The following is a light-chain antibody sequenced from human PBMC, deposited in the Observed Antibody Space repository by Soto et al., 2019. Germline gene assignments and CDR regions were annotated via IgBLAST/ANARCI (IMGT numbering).Light chain of an antibody. V-gene: IGKV3-15*01. CDR2: GAS. CDR1: QTVTTD. J-gene: IGKJ4*01. Sequence: EIVMTQSPVTLSVSPGERATLSCRASQTVTTDLAWYQQKPGQAPRLVIHGASTRATDFPARFSGSGSGTEFTLTISSLEPEDFAVYYCQQYKDWPPLTFGGGTKVEIK. CDR3: QQYKDWPPLT.